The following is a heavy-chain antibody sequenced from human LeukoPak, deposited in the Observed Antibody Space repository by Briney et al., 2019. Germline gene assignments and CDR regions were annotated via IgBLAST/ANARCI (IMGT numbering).Heavy chain of an antibody. CDR2: INHSGST. D-gene: IGHD2-2*01. V-gene: IGHV4-34*01. Sequence: SETLSLTCGVHGGSFSGYHWSWIRQPPGKGLEWIGEINHSGSTNYNSSLKSRVTISVDTSKNQFSLKLSSVTAPTTAVYSWARSSNLAYHWFDPWGQGTLVTVS. J-gene: IGHJ5*02. CDR3: ARSSNLAYHWFDP. CDR1: GGSFSGYH.